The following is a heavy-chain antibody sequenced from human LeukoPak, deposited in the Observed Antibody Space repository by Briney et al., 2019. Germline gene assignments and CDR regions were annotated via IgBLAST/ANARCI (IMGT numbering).Heavy chain of an antibody. Sequence: SGGSLRLSCAASGFTVSSNYTSWVRQAPGKGLEWVSSITSSNSHRFYADSVKGRFTISRDNAKNSLYLQMDSLRAEDTAVYYCASEGVVGATAHFDYWGQGTLVTVSS. CDR1: GFTVSSNY. V-gene: IGHV3-21*06. D-gene: IGHD1-26*01. CDR3: ASEGVVGATAHFDY. CDR2: ITSSNSHR. J-gene: IGHJ4*02.